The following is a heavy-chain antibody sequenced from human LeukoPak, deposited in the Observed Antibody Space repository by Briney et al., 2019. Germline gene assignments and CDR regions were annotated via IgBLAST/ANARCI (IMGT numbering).Heavy chain of an antibody. V-gene: IGHV4-59*01. D-gene: IGHD3-22*01. CDR1: GGSISSYY. CDR3: ARARSSGYPDY. Sequence: SETLSLTCTISGGSISSYYWSWIRQPPGKGLEWIGYIYYSGSTNYNPSLKSRVTISLDTSKTQFSLKLSSVTAADTAVYYCARARSSGYPDYWGQGTLVTVSS. J-gene: IGHJ4*02. CDR2: IYYSGST.